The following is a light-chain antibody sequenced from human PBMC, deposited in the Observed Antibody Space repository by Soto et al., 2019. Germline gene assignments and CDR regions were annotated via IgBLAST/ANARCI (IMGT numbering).Light chain of an antibody. J-gene: IGKJ5*01. CDR3: QRYGYGRDT. CDR2: GAS. Sequence: EIVVTQSPGTLSLSPGERVTLSCRASQSVTTNYLAWYQQKLGQAPRILIYGASSRATGIPDRFSGSWSGTDFTLTSTRLEPEEFAVYYCQRYGYGRDTFGQGTRLEIK. V-gene: IGKV3-20*01. CDR1: QSVTTNY.